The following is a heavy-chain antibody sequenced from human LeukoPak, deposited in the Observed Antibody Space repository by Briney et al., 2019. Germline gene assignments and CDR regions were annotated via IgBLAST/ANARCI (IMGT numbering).Heavy chain of an antibody. J-gene: IGHJ4*02. Sequence: PSETLSLTCPVSGGSISSYYWSWIRQPPGKGLEWIAYIYYSGSTNYNPSLKSRVTISVDTSKNQFSLKMTSVTAADTAVYYCAGFRYYFDYWGQGTLVTVSS. D-gene: IGHD3-10*01. V-gene: IGHV4-59*01. CDR1: GGSISSYY. CDR3: AGFRYYFDY. CDR2: IYYSGST.